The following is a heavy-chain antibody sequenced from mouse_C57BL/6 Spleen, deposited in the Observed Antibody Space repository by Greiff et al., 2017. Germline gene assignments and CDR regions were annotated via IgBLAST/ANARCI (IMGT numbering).Heavy chain of an antibody. J-gene: IGHJ4*01. V-gene: IGHV1-82*01. Sequence: QVQLKQSGPELVKPGASVKISCKASGYAFSSSWMNWVKQRPGTGLEWIGRIYPGDGDTNYNGKFKGKATLTADKSSSTAYMQLSSLTSEDSAVYFCARLEGYYYAMDYWGQGTSVTVSS. CDR1: GYAFSSSW. CDR3: ARLEGYYYAMDY. CDR2: IYPGDGDT. D-gene: IGHD3-3*01.